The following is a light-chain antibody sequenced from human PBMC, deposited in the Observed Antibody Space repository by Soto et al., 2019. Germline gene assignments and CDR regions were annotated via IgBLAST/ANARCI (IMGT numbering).Light chain of an antibody. J-gene: IGKJ5*01. CDR3: QQYYSTIT. CDR1: QSVLYSSNNKNY. CDR2: WAS. V-gene: IGKV4-1*01. Sequence: DIVMTQSPDSLAVSVGERATINCKSSQSVLYSSNNKNYLAWYQQKPGQPPKLLIYWASTRESGVPDRFSGSGSGTDFTLTISSLQAEDVAVYYCQQYYSTITFGQGTRLEIK.